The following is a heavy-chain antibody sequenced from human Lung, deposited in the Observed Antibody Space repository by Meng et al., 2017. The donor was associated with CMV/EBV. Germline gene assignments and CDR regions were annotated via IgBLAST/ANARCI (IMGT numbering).Heavy chain of an antibody. Sequence: KVSCXGSGYSFTSYWIGRVRQMPGKGLEWMGIIYPGDSDTRYSPSFQGQVTISADKSISTAYLQWSSLKASDTAMYYCARQSSLGYCSSTSCYSYYGMDVWGQGTTVTVSS. V-gene: IGHV5-51*01. D-gene: IGHD2-2*02. CDR1: GYSFTSYW. J-gene: IGHJ6*01. CDR3: ARQSSLGYCSSTSCYSYYGMDV. CDR2: IYPGDSDT.